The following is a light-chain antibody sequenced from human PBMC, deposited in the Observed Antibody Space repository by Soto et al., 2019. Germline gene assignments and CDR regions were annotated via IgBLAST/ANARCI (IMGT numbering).Light chain of an antibody. Sequence: EIVLTQSPGTLSLSPGERVTLSCRASQSVSSSYLAWYQQKPGQALRLLIYGASSRATGIQDRFSGSGSGTDFTLTISKLDPGDFAVYYCHQYGSSPRTFGQGTTVEIK. V-gene: IGKV3-20*01. CDR1: QSVSSSY. J-gene: IGKJ1*01. CDR3: HQYGSSPRT. CDR2: GAS.